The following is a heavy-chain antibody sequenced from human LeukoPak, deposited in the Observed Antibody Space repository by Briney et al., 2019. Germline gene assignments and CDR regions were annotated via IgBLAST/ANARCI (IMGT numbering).Heavy chain of an antibody. CDR2: INPNSGGT. D-gene: IGHD5-18*01. V-gene: IGHV1-2*02. CDR1: GYTFTSYG. CDR3: ARLDSYGYEDY. J-gene: IGHJ4*02. Sequence: ASVKVSCKASGYTFTSYGISWVRQAPGQGLEWMGWINPNSGGTNYAQKFQGRVTMTRDTSISTAYMELSRLRSDDTAVYYCARLDSYGYEDYWGQGTLVTVSS.